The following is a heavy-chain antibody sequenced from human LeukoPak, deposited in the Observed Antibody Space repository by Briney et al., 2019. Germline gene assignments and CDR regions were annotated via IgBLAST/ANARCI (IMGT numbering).Heavy chain of an antibody. CDR2: IYSGGSA. CDR1: GFTVSSNY. V-gene: IGHV3-53*01. D-gene: IGHD6-13*01. Sequence: GGSLRLSCAASGFTVSSNYMSWVRQAPGKGLEWVSVIYSGGSAYYAGSVKGRFTISRDNSKNTLYLQMNSLRAEDTAVYYCARDPGGQQLEYGMDVWGKGTTVTVSS. CDR3: ARDPGGQQLEYGMDV. J-gene: IGHJ6*04.